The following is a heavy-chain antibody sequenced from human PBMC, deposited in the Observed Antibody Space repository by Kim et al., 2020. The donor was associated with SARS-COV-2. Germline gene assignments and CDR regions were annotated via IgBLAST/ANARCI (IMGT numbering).Heavy chain of an antibody. CDR3: ARKGWFGAPLASGVSPFFAY. Sequence: ASVKVSCKASGYTFTSYYMHWVRQAPGQGLEWMGIINPSGGSTSYAQKFQGRVTMTRDTSTSTVYMELSSLRSEDTAVYYCARKGWFGAPLASGVSPFFAYWGQGTLVTVSS. D-gene: IGHD3-10*01. CDR2: INPSGGST. CDR1: GYTFTSYY. J-gene: IGHJ4*02. V-gene: IGHV1-46*01.